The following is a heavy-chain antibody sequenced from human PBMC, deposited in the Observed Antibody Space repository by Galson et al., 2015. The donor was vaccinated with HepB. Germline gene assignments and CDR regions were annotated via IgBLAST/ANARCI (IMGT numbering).Heavy chain of an antibody. J-gene: IGHJ4*02. V-gene: IGHV5-51*01. CDR1: GYSFNTYW. Sequence: QSGAEVKKAGESLKISCEGSGYSFNTYWIGWVRQMPGKGLEWMGIIFPGDSDTRYSPSFQGQVTISADKSISTAYLQWNSLKASDIAMYFCARHSSEGGWGFDYWGQGTLVTVAS. CDR2: IFPGDSDT. D-gene: IGHD6-19*01. CDR3: ARHSSEGGWGFDY.